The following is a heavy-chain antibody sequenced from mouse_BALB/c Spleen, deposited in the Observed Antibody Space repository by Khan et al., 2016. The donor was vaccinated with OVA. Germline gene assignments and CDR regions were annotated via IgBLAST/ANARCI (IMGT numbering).Heavy chain of an antibody. D-gene: IGHD2-3*01. J-gene: IGHJ4*01. CDR1: GFSLTTYG. CDR3: ARWFDGYSSLYAMDY. Sequence: QVQLKESGPGLVAPSQSLSITCTVSGFSLTTYGVHWVRQPPGKGLEWLVVIWSDGSTNYNSVLKSRLSISKDNSKSQVFLKINSLQTDDTAMYCARWFDGYSSLYAMDYWGQGTSVTVSS. CDR2: IWSDGST. V-gene: IGHV2-6*02.